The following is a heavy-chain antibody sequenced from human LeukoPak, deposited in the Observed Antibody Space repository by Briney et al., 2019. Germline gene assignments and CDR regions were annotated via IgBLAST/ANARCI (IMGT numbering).Heavy chain of an antibody. CDR1: GGSISSGGYY. D-gene: IGHD1-1*01. CDR2: IYHSGSP. V-gene: IGHV4-39*07. J-gene: IGHJ4*02. CDR3: ARVNNNNWHSWDY. Sequence: SETLSLTCTVSGGSISSGGYYWSWIRQPPGKGLEWIGEIYHSGSPNYNPSLKSRVTISVDKSRNHFSLNLSSVTAADTAVYYCARVNNNNWHSWDYWGQGTLVTVSS.